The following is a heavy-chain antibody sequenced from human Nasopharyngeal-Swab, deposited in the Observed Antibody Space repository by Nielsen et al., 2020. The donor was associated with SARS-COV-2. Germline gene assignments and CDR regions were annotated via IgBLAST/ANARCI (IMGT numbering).Heavy chain of an antibody. Sequence: GGSLRLSCAASGFTFSSYSMNWVRQAPGKGLEWVSSISSSSSYIYYADSVKGRFTISRDNAKNSLYLQMNSLRDEDTAVYYCAREGVTTFAGYYFDYWGQGTLVTVSS. J-gene: IGHJ4*02. CDR3: AREGVTTFAGYYFDY. CDR1: GFTFSSYS. V-gene: IGHV3-21*01. D-gene: IGHD3-16*01. CDR2: ISSSSSYI.